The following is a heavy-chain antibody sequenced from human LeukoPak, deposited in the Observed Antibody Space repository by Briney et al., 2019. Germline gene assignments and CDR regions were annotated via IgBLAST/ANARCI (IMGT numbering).Heavy chain of an antibody. Sequence: GGSLRLSCAASGFTFSSYSMNWVRQAPGKGLEWVSSISSSSSYIYYADSVRGRFTISRDNAKNSLYLQMNSLRAEDTAVYYCARVLGQLVDYWGQGTLVTVSS. J-gene: IGHJ4*02. V-gene: IGHV3-21*01. CDR1: GFTFSSYS. CDR2: ISSSSSYI. CDR3: ARVLGQLVDY. D-gene: IGHD6-6*01.